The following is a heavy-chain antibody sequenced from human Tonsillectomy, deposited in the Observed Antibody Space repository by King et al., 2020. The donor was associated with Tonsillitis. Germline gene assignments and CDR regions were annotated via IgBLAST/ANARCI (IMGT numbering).Heavy chain of an antibody. D-gene: IGHD6-6*01. J-gene: IGHJ4*02. Sequence: QLQESGPGLVKPSETLSLTCSISGGSISTYYWSWLRQPPGTGLEWIGYITYSGSTKYNPSLKSRVTISVDTSKNQFSLKLSSVTAADTAVYYCARFDSSSSDLFDYWGQGTLVTVSS. V-gene: IGHV4-59*01. CDR2: ITYSGST. CDR3: ARFDSSSSDLFDY. CDR1: GGSISTYY.